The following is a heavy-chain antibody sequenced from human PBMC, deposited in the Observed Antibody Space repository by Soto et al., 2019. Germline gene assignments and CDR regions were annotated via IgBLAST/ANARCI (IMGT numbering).Heavy chain of an antibody. CDR2: INAGNGNT. CDR3: ARDLLPRYYGSGLNWFDP. CDR1: GYTFTSYA. V-gene: IGHV1-3*01. Sequence: ASVKVSCKASGYTFTSYAMHWVRQAPGQRLEWMGWINAGNGNTKYLQKFQGRVTITRDTSASTAYMELSSLRSEDTAVYYCARDLLPRYYGSGLNWFDPWGQGTLVTVSS. D-gene: IGHD3-10*01. J-gene: IGHJ5*02.